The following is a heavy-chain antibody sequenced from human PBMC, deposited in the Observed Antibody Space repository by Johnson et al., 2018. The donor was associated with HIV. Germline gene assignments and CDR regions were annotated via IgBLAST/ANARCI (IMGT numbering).Heavy chain of an antibody. D-gene: IGHD3-22*01. J-gene: IGHJ3*01. CDR2: ISYDGSNK. CDR1: GFTFSSYA. CDR3: ARDFGIVVVKSAFDF. V-gene: IGHV3-30*04. Sequence: QMQLVESGGGVVQPGRSLRLSCAASGFTFSSYAMHWVRQAPGKGLEWVAVISYDGSNKYYADSVKGRFTISRDNSKNTLYLQMNSLRAEDTAVYYCARDFGIVVVKSAFDFWGQGTMVTVSS.